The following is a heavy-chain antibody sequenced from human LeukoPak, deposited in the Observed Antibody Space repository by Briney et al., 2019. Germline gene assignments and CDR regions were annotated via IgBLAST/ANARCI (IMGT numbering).Heavy chain of an antibody. J-gene: IGHJ3*02. CDR3: AREGSTTDAFDI. V-gene: IGHV1-69*05. CDR2: MMPIFGTA. CDR1: GGTFSSYA. D-gene: IGHD4-11*01. Sequence: SVKVSCKASGGTFSSYAISWVRQAPGQGLEWMGGMMPIFGTANYAQKFQGRVTITTDESTSTAYMELSSLRSEDTAVYYCAREGSTTDAFDIWGQGTMVTVSS.